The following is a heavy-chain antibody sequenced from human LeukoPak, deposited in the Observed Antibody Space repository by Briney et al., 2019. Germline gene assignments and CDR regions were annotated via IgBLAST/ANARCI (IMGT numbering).Heavy chain of an antibody. Sequence: GGSLRLSCAASGFTFSSYGMHWVRQPPGKGLVWVSQICTDETTIRNADSVKGRFTISRDNAKNTLYLQMSSLRVEDTAVYYCVRGVPVTPGIDYWGQGTLVTVSS. CDR2: ICTDETTI. V-gene: IGHV3-74*01. D-gene: IGHD2-2*01. CDR3: VRGVPVTPGIDY. CDR1: GFTFSSYG. J-gene: IGHJ4*02.